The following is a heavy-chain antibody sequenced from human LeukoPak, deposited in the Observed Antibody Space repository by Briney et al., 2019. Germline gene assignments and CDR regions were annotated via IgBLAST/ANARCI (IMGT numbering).Heavy chain of an antibody. V-gene: IGHV3-30*14. CDR1: GFTFSSYA. Sequence: GGSLRLSCAASGFTFSSYAMHWVRRAPGKGLEWVAVISYDGSNKYYADSVKGRFTISRDNSKNTLYLQMNSLRAEDTAVYYCARDQGGYEGKKVEYWGQGTLVTVSS. D-gene: IGHD5-12*01. CDR3: ARDQGGYEGKKVEY. J-gene: IGHJ4*02. CDR2: ISYDGSNK.